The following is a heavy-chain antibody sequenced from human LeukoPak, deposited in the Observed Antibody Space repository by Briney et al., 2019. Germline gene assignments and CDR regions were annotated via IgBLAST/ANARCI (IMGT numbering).Heavy chain of an antibody. J-gene: IGHJ4*02. CDR2: IYYSGST. V-gene: IGHV4-59*01. CDR3: ARDSMGGEYYDSSGYYDY. Sequence: PSETLSLTCTVSGGSISSYYWSWIRQPPGKGLEWIGYIYYSGSTNYNPSLKSRVTISVDTSKNQFSLELSSVTAADTAVYYCARDSMGGEYYDSSGYYDYWGQGTLVTVSS. D-gene: IGHD3-22*01. CDR1: GGSISSYY.